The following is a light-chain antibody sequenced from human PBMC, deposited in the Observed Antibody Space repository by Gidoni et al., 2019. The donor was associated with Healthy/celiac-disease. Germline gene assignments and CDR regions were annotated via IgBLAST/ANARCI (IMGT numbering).Light chain of an antibody. CDR2: GAS. Sequence: ETVLTQSPGTLSLSPGERATLSCRASQSVSSSYLAWYQQKPGQAPRRLIYGASSRATGIPDRFSGSGSGTDFTLTISRLEPEDFAVYYCQQYGSSSLTFGGGTKVEIK. V-gene: IGKV3-20*01. CDR3: QQYGSSSLT. CDR1: QSVSSSY. J-gene: IGKJ4*01.